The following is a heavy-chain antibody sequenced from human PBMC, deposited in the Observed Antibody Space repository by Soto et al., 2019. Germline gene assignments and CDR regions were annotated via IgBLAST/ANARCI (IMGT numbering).Heavy chain of an antibody. V-gene: IGHV1-46*01. D-gene: IGHD3-22*01. CDR2: INPSGGST. J-gene: IGHJ3*02. CDR3: AREGSLYYYDSSGYRDAFDI. CDR1: GYTFTSCY. Sequence: ASVKVSCKASGYTFTSCYMHWVRQAPGQGLEWMGIINPSGGSTSYAQKFQGRVTMTRDTSTSTVYMELSSLRSEDTAVYYCAREGSLYYYDSSGYRDAFDIWGQGTMVTVSS.